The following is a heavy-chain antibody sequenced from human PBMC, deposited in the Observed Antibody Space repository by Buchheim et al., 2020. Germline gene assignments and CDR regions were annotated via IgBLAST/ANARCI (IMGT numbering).Heavy chain of an antibody. CDR3: ARDATELHSSSWHVDY. CDR1: KLRFGNYG. V-gene: IGHV3-21*01. D-gene: IGHD6-13*01. J-gene: IGHJ4*02. CDR2: ISRSGRSV. Sequence: EQMVESGGGLVKPGGSLRLSCVGYKLRFGNYGMNWVRQAPGKGLEWVATISRSGRSVFYTDSVRGRFTISRDNAKNSLYLQMNSLRDEDTAVYYCARDATELHSSSWHVDYWGQGTL.